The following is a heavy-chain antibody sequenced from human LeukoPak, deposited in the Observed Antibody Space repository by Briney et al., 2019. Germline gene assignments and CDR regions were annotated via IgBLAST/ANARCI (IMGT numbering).Heavy chain of an antibody. J-gene: IGHJ4*02. CDR1: GYTFTDYA. D-gene: IGHD4-17*01. CDR3: ARARWTSTVTTYYLDY. Sequence: ASVKVPCKTSGYTFTDYAVQWVRQAPGQRLEWMGWINAGNGKTKYSQNFQDRVTITRDTSATTAYLDLTSLRSEDTAVYYCARARWTSTVTTYYLDYWGQGTLVTVSS. CDR2: INAGNGKT. V-gene: IGHV1-3*01.